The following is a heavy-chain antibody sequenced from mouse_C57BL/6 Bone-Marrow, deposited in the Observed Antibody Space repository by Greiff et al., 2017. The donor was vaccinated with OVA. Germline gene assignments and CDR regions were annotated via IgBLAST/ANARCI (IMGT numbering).Heavy chain of an antibody. J-gene: IGHJ1*03. V-gene: IGHV1-26*01. CDR3: AGLRRGYWYFDV. CDR2: INPNNGGT. D-gene: IGHD2-4*01. Sequence: VQLQQSGPELVKISCKASGYTFTDYYMNWVKQSHGKSLEWIGDINPNNGGTSYNQKFKGKATLTVDKSSSTAYMELRSLTSEDSAVYYCAGLRRGYWYFDVWGTGTTVTVSS. CDR1: GYTFTDYY.